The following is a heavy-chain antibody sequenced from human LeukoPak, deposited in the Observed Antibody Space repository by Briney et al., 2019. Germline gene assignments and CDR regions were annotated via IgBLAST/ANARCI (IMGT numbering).Heavy chain of an antibody. V-gene: IGHV1-2*02. Sequence: SVTVSCKASGYTFTGYYIHWVRQAPGQGLEWMGWINPNSGGTNYAQKFQGRVTMTRDTSISTAYMELSRLRSDDTAVYYCARDRGYSYGNYFGYWGQGTLVTVSS. D-gene: IGHD5-18*01. CDR2: INPNSGGT. CDR1: GYTFTGYY. CDR3: ARDRGYSYGNYFGY. J-gene: IGHJ4*02.